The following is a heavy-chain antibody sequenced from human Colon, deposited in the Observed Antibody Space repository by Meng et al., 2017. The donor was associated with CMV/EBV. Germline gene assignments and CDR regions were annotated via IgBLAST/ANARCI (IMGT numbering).Heavy chain of an antibody. CDR2: VNPSGSST. CDR1: GGTFSNYY. V-gene: IGHV1-46*01. Sequence: SCEASGGTFSNYYVHWVRQAPGQGLEWMGTVNPSGSSTTLAQKFHGRVIMTKDTSTSTVHMDLSALTSEDTAVYFCAREYPASGYFDDWGQGTLVTVSS. J-gene: IGHJ4*02. CDR3: AREYPASGYFDD. D-gene: IGHD3-22*01.